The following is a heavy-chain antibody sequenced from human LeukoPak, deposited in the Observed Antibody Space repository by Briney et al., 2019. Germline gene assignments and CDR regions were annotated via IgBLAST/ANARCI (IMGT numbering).Heavy chain of an antibody. V-gene: IGHV4-39*07. J-gene: IGHJ3*02. CDR1: GGSISSSSYY. Sequence: SETLSLTCTVSGGSISSSSYYWGWIRQPPGKGLEWIGSIYYSGSTNYNPSLKSRVTISVDTSKNQFSLKLSSVTAADTAVYYCARDRRDGYNYDAFDIWGQGTMVTVSS. D-gene: IGHD5-24*01. CDR2: IYYSGST. CDR3: ARDRRDGYNYDAFDI.